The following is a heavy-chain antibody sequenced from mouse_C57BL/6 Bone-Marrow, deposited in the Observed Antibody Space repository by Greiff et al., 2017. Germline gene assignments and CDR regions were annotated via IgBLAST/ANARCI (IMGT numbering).Heavy chain of an antibody. CDR1: GYTFTSYW. CDR2: IYPSDSET. V-gene: IGHV1-61*01. D-gene: IGHD1-1*01. CDR3: ARTSSTTVAYAMDY. Sequence: QVQLQQSGAELVRPGSSVKLSCKASGYTFTSYWMDWVKQRPGQGLEWIGNIYPSDSETHYNQKFKDKATLTVDKSSSTAYMQLSSLTSEDSAVYYCARTSSTTVAYAMDYWGQGTSVTVSS. J-gene: IGHJ4*01.